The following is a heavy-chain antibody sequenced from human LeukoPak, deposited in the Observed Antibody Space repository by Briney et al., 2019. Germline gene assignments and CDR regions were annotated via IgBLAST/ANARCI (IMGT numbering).Heavy chain of an antibody. D-gene: IGHD6-19*01. J-gene: IGHJ3*02. V-gene: IGHV4-59*11. Sequence: SETLSLTCTVSGGSISSHQWSWLRQPPGKGLEWMGHSYNSGTTNYNPSLKSRVTISVDTSKNQFSLKLSSVTAADTAVYYCARFDASVAGARAFDIWGRGTMVTVSS. CDR3: ARFDASVAGARAFDI. CDR1: GGSISSHQ. CDR2: SYNSGTT.